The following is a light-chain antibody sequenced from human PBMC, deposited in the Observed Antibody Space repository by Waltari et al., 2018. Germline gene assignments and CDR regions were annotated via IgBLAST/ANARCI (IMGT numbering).Light chain of an antibody. V-gene: IGLV3-25*03. CDR1: ALPQPS. CDR2: KYS. J-gene: IGLJ3*02. CDR3: QSADSSGTYEV. Sequence: SYELTQPPSVSVSPGLTARFTCPGDALPQPSAYWFQQKPGQAPDLVIYKYSERPSGIPERFSGPSSGTTVTLTISGVQAEDEADYYCQSADSSGTYEVFGGGTKLTVL.